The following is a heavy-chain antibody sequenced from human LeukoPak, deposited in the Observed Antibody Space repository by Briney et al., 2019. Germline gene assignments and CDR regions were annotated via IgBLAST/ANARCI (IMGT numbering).Heavy chain of an antibody. CDR2: INDDGTYT. V-gene: IGHV3-74*01. D-gene: IGHD3-10*01. Sequence: PGGSLRLSCAVSGFTSNTYWMHWVRQSPGKGLVWVSRINDDGTYTVYADSVKGRFTISRDNAENTLYLQMNSLRAEDTAVYYCAKDLRRIIMVRGGYFDYWGQGTLVTVSS. J-gene: IGHJ4*02. CDR3: AKDLRRIIMVRGGYFDY. CDR1: GFTSNTYW.